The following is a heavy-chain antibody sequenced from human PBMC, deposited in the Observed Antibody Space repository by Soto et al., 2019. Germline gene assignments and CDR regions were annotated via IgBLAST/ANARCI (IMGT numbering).Heavy chain of an antibody. V-gene: IGHV4-59*08. CDR2: IYYSGST. Sequence: QVQLQESGPGLVKPSETLSLTYTVSGGSISSYYWSWIRQPPGKGLEWIGYIYYSGSTNYNPSLKSRVTISVDTSKNQFSLKLSSVTAADTAVYFCARHVQWLVTFDYWGQGTVVIVSS. D-gene: IGHD6-19*01. CDR3: ARHVQWLVTFDY. CDR1: GGSISSYY. J-gene: IGHJ4*02.